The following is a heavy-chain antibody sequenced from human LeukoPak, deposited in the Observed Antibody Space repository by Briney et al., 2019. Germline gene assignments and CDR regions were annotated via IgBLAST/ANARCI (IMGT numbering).Heavy chain of an antibody. CDR1: GGSFSGYY. J-gene: IGHJ4*02. V-gene: IGHV4-34*01. Sequence: SETLSLTCAVYGGSFSGYYWSWIRQPLGKGLEWIGEINHSGSTNYNPSLKSRVTISVDTSKNQFSLKLSSVTAADTAVYYCARWVVRSSSFYYFDYWGQGTLVTVSS. CDR3: ARWVVRSSSFYYFDY. CDR2: INHSGST. D-gene: IGHD6-13*01.